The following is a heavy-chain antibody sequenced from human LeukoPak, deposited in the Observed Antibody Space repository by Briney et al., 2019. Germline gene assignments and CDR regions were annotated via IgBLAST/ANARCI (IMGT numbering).Heavy chain of an antibody. D-gene: IGHD1-7*01. V-gene: IGHV3-21*01. CDR3: ARSRYNWNFFVAN. CDR1: GFTFSSYS. CDR2: ISSSSSYI. J-gene: IGHJ4*02. Sequence: GGSLRLSCAAPGFTFSSYSMNWVRQAPGKGLEWVSSISSSSSYIYYADSVKGRFTISRDNAKNSLYLQMNSLRAEDTAVYYCARSRYNWNFFVANWGQGTLVTVSS.